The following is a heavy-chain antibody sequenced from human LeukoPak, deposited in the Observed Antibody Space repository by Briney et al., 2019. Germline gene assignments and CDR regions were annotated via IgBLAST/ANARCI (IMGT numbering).Heavy chain of an antibody. CDR2: VSAYNGNT. J-gene: IGHJ4*02. D-gene: IGHD2/OR15-2a*01. CDR3: ARTFSHGLAINNIYYFDY. V-gene: IGHV1-18*01. CDR1: GYTFTSYG. Sequence: ASVKVSCKASGYTFTSYGISWVRQAPGQGLEWMGWVSAYNGNTNYAQKLQGRVTMTTDTSTSTAYMELRSLRSDDTAVYYCARTFSHGLAINNIYYFDYWGQGTLVTVSS.